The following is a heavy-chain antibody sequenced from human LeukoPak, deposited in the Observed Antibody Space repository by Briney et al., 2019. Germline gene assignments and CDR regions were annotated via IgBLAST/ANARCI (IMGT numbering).Heavy chain of an antibody. CDR2: INSDGSST. CDR3: ATRRASGSYYAGYVL. J-gene: IGHJ4*02. Sequence: GGSLRPSCAASGFTFSSYWMHWVRQAPGKGLVWVSRINSDGSSTSYADSVKGRFTISRDNAKNTLYLQMNSLRAEDTAVYYCATRRASGSYYAGYVLWGQGTLVTVSS. V-gene: IGHV3-74*01. D-gene: IGHD1-26*01. CDR1: GFTFSSYW.